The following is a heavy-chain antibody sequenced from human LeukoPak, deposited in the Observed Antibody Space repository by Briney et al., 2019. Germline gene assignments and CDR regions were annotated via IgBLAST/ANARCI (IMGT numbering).Heavy chain of an antibody. V-gene: IGHV4-4*07. D-gene: IGHD6-19*01. CDR3: ARGRVIAVAGTGYYYYGMDV. CDR2: IYTSVST. J-gene: IGHJ6*02. Sequence: SETLSLTCTVSGGSISSYYWSWIRQPAGKGLEWIGHIYTSVSTNYNPSLKSRVTISVDTSKNQFSLKLSSVTAADTAVYYCARGRVIAVAGTGYYYYGMDVWGQGTTVTVSS. CDR1: GGSISSYY.